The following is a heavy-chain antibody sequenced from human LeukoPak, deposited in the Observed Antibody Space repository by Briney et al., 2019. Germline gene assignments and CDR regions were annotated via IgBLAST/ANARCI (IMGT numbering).Heavy chain of an antibody. CDR3: ARVAVNYYDSSGYYASSYYMDV. V-gene: IGHV4-39*07. D-gene: IGHD3-22*01. CDR2: IYYSGST. Sequence: PSETLSLTCTVSGGSISSDNYYWGWIRQPPGKGLEWIGSIYYSGSTYYNPSLKSRVTISVDTSKNQFSLKLSSVTAADTAVYYCARVAVNYYDSSGYYASSYYMDVWGKGTTVTVSS. CDR1: GGSISSDNYY. J-gene: IGHJ6*03.